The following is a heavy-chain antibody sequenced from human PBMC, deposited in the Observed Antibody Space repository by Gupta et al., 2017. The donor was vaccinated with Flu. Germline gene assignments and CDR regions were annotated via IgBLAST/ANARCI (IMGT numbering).Heavy chain of an antibody. J-gene: IGHJ4*02. V-gene: IGHV3-23*04. D-gene: IGHD3-10*01. CDR3: SKGSGAGRPYYFDP. Sequence: EALLVESGGCLVQPGGSLRPSCAASGFTFRSYAMTWVRQAPGKDLEWVSAISGGGEYTWHADSVKGRFTISRDDSKNTLSLQMLNLRAEDAAVYYCSKGSGAGRPYYFDPWGLGTLVTVSS. CDR2: ISGGGEYT. CDR1: GFTFRSYA.